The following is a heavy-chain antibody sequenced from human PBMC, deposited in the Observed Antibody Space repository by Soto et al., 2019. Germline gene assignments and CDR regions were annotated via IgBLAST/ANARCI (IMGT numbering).Heavy chain of an antibody. Sequence: GGSLRLSCAASGFTFSDYYMAWVRQAPGKGLEWIAYISSSGATSYYADSVKGRFSISRDNAKRSLDLQMHSLRVDDTAVYHCARGGTAIVVVPDIWGQGTKVTVSS. J-gene: IGHJ3*02. D-gene: IGHD3-22*01. V-gene: IGHV3-11*01. CDR2: ISSSGATS. CDR3: ARGGTAIVVVPDI. CDR1: GFTFSDYY.